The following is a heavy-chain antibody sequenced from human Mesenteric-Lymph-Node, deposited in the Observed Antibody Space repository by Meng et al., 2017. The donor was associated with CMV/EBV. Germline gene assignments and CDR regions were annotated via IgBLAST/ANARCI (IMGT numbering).Heavy chain of an antibody. CDR1: GFSSSSYS. CDR3: AKDPHELWTGYFLDS. D-gene: IGHD3/OR15-3a*01. J-gene: IGHJ4*02. V-gene: IGHV3-21*04. CDR2: IGRSRTYI. Sequence: GESLKISCAASGFSSSSYSMNWVRQALGKGLEWVSSIGRSRTYIYYADSVKGRFTISRDNSKNTLYLQMNSLRAEDTAVYYCAKDPHELWTGYFLDSWGQGTLVTVSS.